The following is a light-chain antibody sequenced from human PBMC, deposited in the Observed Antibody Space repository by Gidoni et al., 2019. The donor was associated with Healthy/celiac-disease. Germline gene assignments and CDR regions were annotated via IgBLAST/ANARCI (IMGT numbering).Light chain of an antibody. CDR3: QQSYNTPRT. J-gene: IGKJ1*01. CDR1: QSISSN. V-gene: IGKV1-39*01. Sequence: IQMTQSPSSLSASVGDRVTITCRASQSISSNLNWYQQKPGKAPKILIYAASSLQSGVPSRFSGNESGTDFTLTISRLQPEDFATYYCQQSYNTPRTFGQGTKVEIK. CDR2: AAS.